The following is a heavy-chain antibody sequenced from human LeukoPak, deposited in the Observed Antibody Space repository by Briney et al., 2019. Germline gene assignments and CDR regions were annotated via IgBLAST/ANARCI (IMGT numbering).Heavy chain of an antibody. D-gene: IGHD2-2*01. CDR3: VSFYETY. CDR2: INSDGSWT. V-gene: IGHV3-74*01. J-gene: IGHJ4*02. CDR1: GNYW. Sequence: PGGSLRLSCAASGNYWMHWVRQAPGKGLVRVSHINSDGSWTSCADSVKGRFTISKDNAKNTVYLQMNNLRAEDTAVYYCVSFYETYWGRGTLVTVSS.